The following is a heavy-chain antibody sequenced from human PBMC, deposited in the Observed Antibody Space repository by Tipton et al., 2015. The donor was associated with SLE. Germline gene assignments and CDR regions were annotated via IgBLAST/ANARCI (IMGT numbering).Heavy chain of an antibody. V-gene: IGHV4-39*07. J-gene: IGHJ6*03. CDR2: IYYRGHT. CDR3: ARGGLGYSYYYYMDV. CDR1: GDSVSSSNNY. D-gene: IGHD5-18*01. Sequence: GLVKPSETLSLTCTVSGDSVSSSNNYWAWIRQSPGQGLDWIGSIYYRGHTYYNPSLKSRVTLSLGTSDNQFSLKLSSVTAADTAVYYCARGGLGYSYYYYMDVWGKGTTVTVSS.